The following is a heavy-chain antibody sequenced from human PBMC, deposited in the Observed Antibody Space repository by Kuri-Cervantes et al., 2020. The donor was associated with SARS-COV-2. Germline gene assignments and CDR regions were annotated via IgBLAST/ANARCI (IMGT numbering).Heavy chain of an antibody. CDR3: ARGIVVVVAAMGYFDY. V-gene: IGHV1-18*04. J-gene: IGHJ4*02. D-gene: IGHD2-15*01. CDR2: INGYNDNA. Sequence: ASVKDSCKASGYTFTNYGISWVRQAPGQGLEWRGCINGYNDNAKYAQKLQGRGTMTTDTSTRTAYMELRSLRSNDKAVYYCARGIVVVVAAMGYFDYWGQGTLVTVSS. CDR1: GYTFTNYG.